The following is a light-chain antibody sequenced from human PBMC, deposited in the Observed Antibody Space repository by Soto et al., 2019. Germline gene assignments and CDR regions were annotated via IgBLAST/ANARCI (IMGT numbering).Light chain of an antibody. Sequence: VLNQPASVSGSPGQSITISCTGTSSDVGGYNYVSWYQQHPGKAPKLMIYDVSNRPSGVSNRFSGSESGNTASLTISGLQAEDEADYYCCSYTSSSTFVFGSGTKVTVL. CDR3: CSYTSSSTFV. J-gene: IGLJ1*01. V-gene: IGLV2-14*01. CDR1: SSDVGGYNY. CDR2: DVS.